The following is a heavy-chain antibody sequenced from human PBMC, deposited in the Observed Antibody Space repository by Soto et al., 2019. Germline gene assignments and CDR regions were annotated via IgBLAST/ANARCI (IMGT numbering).Heavy chain of an antibody. Sequence: SETLSLTCAVRAGSFTGYYWSWIRQPPGKGLGWIWEISHSGRTNYNRSLKSRVTRSLDTSKNQVSQNRTSVTAADTAFYYCTSVPMMYYGAGTHRYFDSWGQGTLATVSS. CDR2: ISHSGRT. D-gene: IGHD3-10*01. CDR3: TSVPMMYYGAGTHRYFDS. V-gene: IGHV4-34*01. J-gene: IGHJ4*02. CDR1: AGSFTGYY.